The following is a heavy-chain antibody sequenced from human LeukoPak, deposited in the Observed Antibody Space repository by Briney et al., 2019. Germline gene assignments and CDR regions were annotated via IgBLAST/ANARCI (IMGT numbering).Heavy chain of an antibody. Sequence: ASVKGSSKASRYTFINYGISWVRQAPGHGLEWMGWRSGYNGNTKYAQKLQGRVTMTTDTPTSTAYMELRSLRSDDTAIYYCPRVGITAAFFVYWGQGTLVTVSS. J-gene: IGHJ4*02. D-gene: IGHD6-13*01. V-gene: IGHV1-18*04. CDR2: RSGYNGNT. CDR1: RYTFINYG. CDR3: PRVGITAAFFVY.